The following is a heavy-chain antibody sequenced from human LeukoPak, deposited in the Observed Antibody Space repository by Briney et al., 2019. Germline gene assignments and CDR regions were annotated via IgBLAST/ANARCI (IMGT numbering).Heavy chain of an antibody. Sequence: GESLKISCAASGFTFSSSWMHWVRQAPGKGLVWVSRINRDGGSISYADSVKGRFTISRDNAKNTLYLQMNSLRAEDTAVYYCAREIAAAGTDWGQGTLVTVSS. CDR2: INRDGGSI. V-gene: IGHV3-74*01. D-gene: IGHD6-13*01. J-gene: IGHJ4*02. CDR3: AREIAAAGTD. CDR1: GFTFSSSW.